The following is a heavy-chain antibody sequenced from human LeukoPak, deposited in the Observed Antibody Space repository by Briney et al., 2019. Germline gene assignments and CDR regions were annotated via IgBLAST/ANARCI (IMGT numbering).Heavy chain of an antibody. D-gene: IGHD5-18*01. V-gene: IGHV1-18*01. CDR2: ISAYNGNT. J-gene: IGHJ4*02. CDR3: ARDGGYSYGSHFDY. Sequence: ASVKVSCKASGYTFTSYGISWVRQASGQGLEWMGWISAYNGNTNYAQKLQGRVTMTRDTSTSTVYMELSSLRSEDTAVYYCARDGGYSYGSHFDYWGQGTLVTVSS. CDR1: GYTFTSYG.